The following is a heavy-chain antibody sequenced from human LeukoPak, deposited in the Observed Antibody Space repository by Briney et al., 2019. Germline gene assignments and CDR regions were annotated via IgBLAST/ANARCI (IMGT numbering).Heavy chain of an antibody. Sequence: KASETLSLTCAVFGGSFSGYYWTWVRQAPGKGLEWIGEINESGTTNYNASLNNRVTISVDTSKNQFSLKLTSLTAADTAVYYCARHGYCSSTSCSVYMDVWGKGTTVTVSS. J-gene: IGHJ6*03. D-gene: IGHD2-2*03. V-gene: IGHV4-34*01. CDR2: INESGTT. CDR3: ARHGYCSSTSCSVYMDV. CDR1: GGSFSGYY.